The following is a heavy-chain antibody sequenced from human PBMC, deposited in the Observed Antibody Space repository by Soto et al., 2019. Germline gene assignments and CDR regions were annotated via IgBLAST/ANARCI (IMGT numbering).Heavy chain of an antibody. V-gene: IGHV1-18*01. CDR2: VSAYNGNP. J-gene: IGHJ6*02. CDR1: GYTFTSYS. CDR3: ARVYPSMVRGVTFGKYYYYGMDV. Sequence: QVQLVQSGAEVKKPGASVKVSCKASGYTFTSYSISWVRQAPGKGLEWMGWVSAYNGNPKYAQKFQGRVTMTTDTSTNTAYMDLRSLTSDAAAVYYCARVYPSMVRGVTFGKYYYYGMDVWGQGTKVTVSS. D-gene: IGHD3-10*01.